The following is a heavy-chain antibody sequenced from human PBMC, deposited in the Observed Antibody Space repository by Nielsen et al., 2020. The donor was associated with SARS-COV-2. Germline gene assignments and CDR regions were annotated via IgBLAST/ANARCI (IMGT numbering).Heavy chain of an antibody. Sequence: GGSLTLSCAASGFTFSSHGMHWVRPPPGKGLEWVAVLSYDGSNKYYADSVKGRFTISRDNSNNTLYLQMNSLRPEDTAVYYCAKWEQWMAPLDAFDIWGQGTMVTVSS. J-gene: IGHJ3*02. V-gene: IGHV3-30*18. CDR1: GFTFSSHG. CDR3: AKWEQWMAPLDAFDI. D-gene: IGHD6-19*01. CDR2: LSYDGSNK.